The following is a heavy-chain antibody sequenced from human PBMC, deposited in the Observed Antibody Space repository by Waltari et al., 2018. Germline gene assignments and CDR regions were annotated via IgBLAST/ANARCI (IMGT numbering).Heavy chain of an antibody. V-gene: IGHV3-53*02. Sequence: EVQLVETGGGLIQPGGSLRLSCAASGFTVSSNYMSWVRQAPGKGLEWVSVIYSGGSTYYADSVKGRFTISRDNSKNTLYLQMNSLRAEDTAVYYCARDGIGGGNSGFYYWGQGTLVTVSS. CDR3: ARDGIGGGNSGFYY. J-gene: IGHJ4*02. CDR2: IYSGGST. CDR1: GFTVSSNY. D-gene: IGHD2-21*02.